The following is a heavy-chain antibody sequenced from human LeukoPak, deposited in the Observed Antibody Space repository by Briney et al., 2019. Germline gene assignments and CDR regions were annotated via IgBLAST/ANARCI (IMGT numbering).Heavy chain of an antibody. D-gene: IGHD4-23*01. CDR3: ARDRRTTVVTPFDY. CDR2: ISAYNGNT. V-gene: IGHV1-18*04. J-gene: IGHJ4*02. CDR1: GYIFTGYY. Sequence: ASVKVSCKTSGYIFTGYYIHWVRQAPGQGLEWMGWISAYNGNTNYAQKLQGRVTMTTDTSTSTVYMELSSLRSEDTAVYYCARDRRTTVVTPFDYWGQGTLVTVSS.